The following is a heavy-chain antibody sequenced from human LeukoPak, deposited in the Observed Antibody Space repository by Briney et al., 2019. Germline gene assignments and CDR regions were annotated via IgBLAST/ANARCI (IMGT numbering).Heavy chain of an antibody. CDR1: GGSISSSS. D-gene: IGHD6-19*01. CDR2: ISSSSSYI. J-gene: IGHJ1*01. CDR3: ARDQEALIAVAGTTQH. V-gene: IGHV3-21*01. Sequence: ETLSLTCTVSGGSISSSSYYWGWIRQAPGKGLEWVSSISSSSSYIYYADSVKGRFTISRDNAKNSLYLQMNSLRAEDTAVYYCARDQEALIAVAGTTQHWGQGTLVTVSS.